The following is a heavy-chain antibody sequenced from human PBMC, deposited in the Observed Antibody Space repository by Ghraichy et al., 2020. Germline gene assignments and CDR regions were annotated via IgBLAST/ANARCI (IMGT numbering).Heavy chain of an antibody. V-gene: IGHV3-21*01. Sequence: GGSLRLSCAASGFTFSSHSMNWVRQAPGKGLEWVSSISSSSTYIFHADSLKGRFTVSRDNAKNSLYLQMNSLRAEDTAVYYCARGLHYDGSGSQRGFDYWGQGSLVTVSS. D-gene: IGHD3-22*01. CDR1: GFTFSSHS. CDR3: ARGLHYDGSGSQRGFDY. J-gene: IGHJ4*02. CDR2: ISSSSTYI.